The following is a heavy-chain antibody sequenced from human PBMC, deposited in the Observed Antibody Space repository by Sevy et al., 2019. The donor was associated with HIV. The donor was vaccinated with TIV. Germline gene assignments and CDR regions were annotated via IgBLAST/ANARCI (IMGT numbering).Heavy chain of an antibody. D-gene: IGHD1-1*01. CDR3: ATAGTNGYNYFDY. Sequence: ASVKVSCKASGYTFTDYYMHWVRQAPGQGPEWMGWINPDSGDTIYAQKFQGWVTMTRDTSIITAYMELTRLNSDDTAVYFCATAGTNGYNYFDYWGQGTLVTVSS. CDR2: INPDSGDT. J-gene: IGHJ4*02. CDR1: GYTFTDYY. V-gene: IGHV1-2*04.